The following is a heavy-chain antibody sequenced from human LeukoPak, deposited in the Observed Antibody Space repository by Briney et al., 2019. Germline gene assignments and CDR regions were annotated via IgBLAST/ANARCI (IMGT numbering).Heavy chain of an antibody. D-gene: IGHD5-24*01. V-gene: IGHV3-21*01. CDR2: ISSSSSYI. CDR1: GFTFSSYS. J-gene: IGHJ4*02. CDR3: ARDGYNWGPLDY. Sequence: GGSLRLSCAASGFTFSSYSMNCVRQAPGKGLEWVSSISSSSSYIYYADSVKGRFTISRDNAKNSPYLQMNSLRAEDTAVYYCARDGYNWGPLDYWGQGTLVTVSS.